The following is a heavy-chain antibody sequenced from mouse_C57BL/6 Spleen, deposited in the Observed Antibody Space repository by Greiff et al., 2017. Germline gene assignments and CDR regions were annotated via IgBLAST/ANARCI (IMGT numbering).Heavy chain of an antibody. Sequence: EFQLQQSGAELVRPGASVKLSCTASGFNIKDDYMHWVKQRPEQGLEWIGWIDPENGDTEYASKFQGKATITADTSSNTAYLQLSSLTSEDTAVYYCTTYYYGSSYYFDYWGQGTTLTVSS. V-gene: IGHV14-4*01. D-gene: IGHD1-1*01. CDR1: GFNIKDDY. J-gene: IGHJ2*01. CDR3: TTYYYGSSYYFDY. CDR2: IDPENGDT.